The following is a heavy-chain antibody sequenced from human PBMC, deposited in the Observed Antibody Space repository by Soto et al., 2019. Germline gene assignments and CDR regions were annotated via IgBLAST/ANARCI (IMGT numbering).Heavy chain of an antibody. CDR1: GYTFSDYY. CDR2: IIPIFGTA. CDR3: ARVITGTKSGYYYGMDV. J-gene: IGHJ6*02. D-gene: IGHD1-7*01. Sequence: GASVKVSCKASGYTFSDYYIHWVRQSPGQGLEWMGGIIPIFGTANYAQKLQGRVTMTTDTSTSTAYMELRSLRSDDTAVYYCARVITGTKSGYYYGMDVWGQGTTVTVSS. V-gene: IGHV1-18*04.